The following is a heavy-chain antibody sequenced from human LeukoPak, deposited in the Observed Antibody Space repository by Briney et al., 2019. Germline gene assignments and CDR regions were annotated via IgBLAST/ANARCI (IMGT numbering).Heavy chain of an antibody. Sequence: PSETLSLTCAVYGGSFSGYYWSWIRQPPGKGLEWIGEINHSGSTNYNPSLKSRVTISVDTSKNQFSLKLSSVTAADTAVYYCARGLGDSGSSEYNWFDPWGQGTLVTVSS. J-gene: IGHJ5*02. V-gene: IGHV4-34*01. CDR1: GGSFSGYY. D-gene: IGHD6-6*01. CDR3: ARGLGDSGSSEYNWFDP. CDR2: INHSGST.